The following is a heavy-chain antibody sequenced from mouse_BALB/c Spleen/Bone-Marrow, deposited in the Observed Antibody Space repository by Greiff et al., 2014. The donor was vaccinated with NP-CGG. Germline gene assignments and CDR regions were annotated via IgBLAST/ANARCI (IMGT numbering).Heavy chain of an antibody. Sequence: VQVVESGSVLVRPGASVKLSCKASGYTFTSSWMHWAKQRPGQGLEWIGEIHPNSGNTNYNEKFKGKATLTVDTSSGTAYVDLSSLTSEDSAVYYCANYYGSSSYWGQGTTLTVSS. V-gene: IGHV1S130*01. J-gene: IGHJ2*01. D-gene: IGHD1-1*01. CDR1: GYTFTSSW. CDR2: IHPNSGNT. CDR3: ANYYGSSSY.